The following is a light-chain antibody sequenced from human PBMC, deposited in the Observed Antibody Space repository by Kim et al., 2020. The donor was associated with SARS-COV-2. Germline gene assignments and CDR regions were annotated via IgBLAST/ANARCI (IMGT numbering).Light chain of an antibody. J-gene: IGKJ2*01. Sequence: ETVLTQYPGTLSLSPGERATLSCRASQSIRSNYLAWYQQKAGQAPRLLIYGASSRATGIADRFSGSGSGTDFTLTISRLEPEDFAVYYCQQYASLPETFGQGTKLEI. CDR3: QQYASLPET. CDR1: QSIRSNY. CDR2: GAS. V-gene: IGKV3-20*01.